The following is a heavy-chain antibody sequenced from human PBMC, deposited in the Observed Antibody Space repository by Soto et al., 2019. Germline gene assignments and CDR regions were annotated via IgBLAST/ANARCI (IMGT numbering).Heavy chain of an antibody. Sequence: EVQLVQSGAEVKKPGESLKIACKGSGYSFTSSWIGWVRQMPGKGLEWMVIINPGDSDTRYNPSLQGQVTISADKSNSTAYLQWSSLKASDTAIYYCARQGAGGLFDYWGQGTLVTVSS. CDR1: GYSFTSSW. J-gene: IGHJ4*02. CDR3: ARQGAGGLFDY. D-gene: IGHD2-15*01. V-gene: IGHV5-51*01. CDR2: INPGDSDT.